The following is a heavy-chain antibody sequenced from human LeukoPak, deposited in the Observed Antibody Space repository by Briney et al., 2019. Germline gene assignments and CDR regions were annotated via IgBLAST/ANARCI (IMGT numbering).Heavy chain of an antibody. CDR3: ARIAAAGPIDY. Sequence: GGSLRLSCAASGLTVINNYMSWVRQAPGKGLEWVSVIYSAVSTYYTDSVKGRFTISGDISRNTLYLQMNSLRAEDTAVYYCARIAAAGPIDYWGQGTLVTVSS. CDR1: GLTVINNY. V-gene: IGHV3-66*01. D-gene: IGHD6-13*01. CDR2: IYSAVST. J-gene: IGHJ4*02.